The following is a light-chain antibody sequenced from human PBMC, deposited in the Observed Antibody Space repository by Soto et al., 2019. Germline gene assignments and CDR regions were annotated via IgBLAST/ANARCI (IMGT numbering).Light chain of an antibody. J-gene: IGKJ1*01. V-gene: IGKV3-15*01. CDR3: QQYTQWPQWT. CDR2: AAS. Sequence: EIVMTQSPATLSVSPGEGATLSCRASQSVNSRLVWYQQKPGQAPRLLIYAASTRATGIPARFSGSGSGTEFTLTISSLQSEDFGTYYCQQYTQWPQWTFGQGTKVDIK. CDR1: QSVNSR.